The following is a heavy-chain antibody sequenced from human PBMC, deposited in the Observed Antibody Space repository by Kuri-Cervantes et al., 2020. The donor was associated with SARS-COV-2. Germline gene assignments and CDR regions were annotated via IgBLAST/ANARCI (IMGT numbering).Heavy chain of an antibody. CDR1: GYSISSGYY. D-gene: IGHD7-27*01. J-gene: IGHJ4*02. CDR2: IYHSGST. CDR3: ARGSNWGNVPLDY. Sequence: GSLRLSCTVSGYSISSGYYWGWIRQPPGKGLEWIGSIYHSGSTYYNPSLKSRVTISVDTSKNQFSLKLSSVTAADTAVYYCARGSNWGNVPLDYWGQETLVTVSS. V-gene: IGHV4-38-2*02.